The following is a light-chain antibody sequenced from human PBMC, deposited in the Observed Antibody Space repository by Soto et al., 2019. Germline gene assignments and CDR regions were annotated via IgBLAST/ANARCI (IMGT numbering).Light chain of an antibody. CDR2: NSS. V-gene: IGKV3-20*01. CDR3: QQYRDLPHT. CDR1: QSVRSNY. J-gene: IGKJ1*01. Sequence: EIVLTQSPGTLSLSPGERATLSCRASQSVRSNYLAWYQQKPGQAPRLLIYNSSTRATGIPGRFSGSGSGTDFTLTISRLEPEDFALYYCQQYRDLPHTFGQGTQVEIK.